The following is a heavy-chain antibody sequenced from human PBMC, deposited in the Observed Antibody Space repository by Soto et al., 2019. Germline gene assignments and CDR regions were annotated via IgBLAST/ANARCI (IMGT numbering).Heavy chain of an antibody. Sequence: ASVKVSCKASGYTFTSYYMHWVRQAPGQGLEWMGIINPSGGSTSHAQKFQGRVTMTRDTSTSTVYMELSSLRSEDTAAYYCARDLLFNSLERRVVYFDYWGQGTLVTVSS. J-gene: IGHJ4*02. CDR1: GYTFTSYY. D-gene: IGHD1-1*01. CDR2: INPSGGST. CDR3: ARDLLFNSLERRVVYFDY. V-gene: IGHV1-46*03.